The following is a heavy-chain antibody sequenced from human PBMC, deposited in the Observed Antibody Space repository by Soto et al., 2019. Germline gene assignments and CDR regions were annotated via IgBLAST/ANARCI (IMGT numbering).Heavy chain of an antibody. CDR3: ARSPIAAAGPFDY. CDR2: IYYSGST. D-gene: IGHD6-13*01. V-gene: IGHV4-39*01. J-gene: IGHJ4*02. CDR1: GGSISSSSYY. Sequence: LSLTCTVSGGSISSSSYYWGWIRQPPGKGLEWIGSIYYSGSTYYNPSLKSRVTISVDTSKNQFSLKLSSVTAADTAVHYCARSPIAAAGPFDYWGQGTLVTVSS.